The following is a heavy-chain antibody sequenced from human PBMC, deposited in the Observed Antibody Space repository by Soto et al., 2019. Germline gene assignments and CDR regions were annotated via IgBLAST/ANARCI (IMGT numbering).Heavy chain of an antibody. CDR3: TRSIITTAGTDAFDL. CDR2: ISPSSGGT. D-gene: IGHD6-13*01. CDR1: GYTFTSYY. J-gene: IGHJ3*01. V-gene: IGHV1-46*03. Sequence: QVQLVQSGAEVKKPGASVRVSCKASGYTFTSYYIHWVRQAPGHGPEWMGMISPSSGGTDYAQKFQGRVTMTTDTSTSTVYMELSSLRSEDTAVYSFTRSIITTAGTDAFDLWGQGTLVTVSS.